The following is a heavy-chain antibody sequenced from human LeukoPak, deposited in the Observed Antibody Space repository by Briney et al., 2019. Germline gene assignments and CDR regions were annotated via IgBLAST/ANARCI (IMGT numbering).Heavy chain of an antibody. CDR3: ARDQPALDY. CDR2: INLNTGDT. CDR1: GFTLIGYY. Sequence: GASVKVSCKASGFTLIGYYMHWVRQAPGQGLEWMGWINLNTGDTDYAPKFQGRVTMTRDTSITTAYMELSRLRHDDTAVYYCARDQPALDYWGRGTLVTVSS. V-gene: IGHV1-2*02. J-gene: IGHJ4*02.